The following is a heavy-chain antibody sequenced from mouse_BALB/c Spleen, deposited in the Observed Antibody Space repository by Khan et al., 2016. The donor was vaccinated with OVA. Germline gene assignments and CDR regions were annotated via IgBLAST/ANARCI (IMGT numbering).Heavy chain of an antibody. Sequence: VQLQQSGPELMKPGTSVKISCKASGYSFTTYYIHWVKQSHVKNLEWIGYIYPFNGVTSHNQKFKDKATLTVDKSSNTAYLHLSSLTSEDSAVYYGTRHGSTSWFAYWGQGTLVTVSA. CDR3: TRHGSTSWFAY. CDR1: GYSFTTYY. V-gene: IGHV1-31*01. J-gene: IGHJ3*01. CDR2: IYPFNGVT.